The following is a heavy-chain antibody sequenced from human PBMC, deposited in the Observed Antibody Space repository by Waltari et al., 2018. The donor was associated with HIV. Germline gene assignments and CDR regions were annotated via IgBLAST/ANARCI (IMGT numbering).Heavy chain of an antibody. Sequence: VQLQDSSPGLGKPSESLCRTCGASAYSLSSGYYSLLTRQTPGKGLEWIGTIFQTGSTFSNPSLKSRISMSLDTSKNQFSLSLYSLTAADTAVYYCARERGHCIGAACYGWFDPWGQGTLVTVSS. CDR2: IFQTGST. V-gene: IGHV4-38-2*02. CDR1: AYSLSSGYY. CDR3: ARERGHCIGAACYGWFDP. D-gene: IGHD2-15*01. J-gene: IGHJ5*02.